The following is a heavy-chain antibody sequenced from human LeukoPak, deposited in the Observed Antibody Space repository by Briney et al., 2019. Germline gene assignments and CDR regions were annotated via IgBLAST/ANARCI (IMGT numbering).Heavy chain of an antibody. CDR1: GYTLITYA. CDR2: INVGNGNT. D-gene: IGHD7-27*01. CDR3: ARWGSSEGFDY. V-gene: IGHV1-3*01. J-gene: IGHJ4*02. Sequence: ASVKVSCKASGYTLITYAVHWVRQAPGQSLEWMGWINVGNGNTKYSQKFQGRVTITRDTSTSTAYMELRSLRSDDTAVYYCARWGSSEGFDYWGQGTLVTVSS.